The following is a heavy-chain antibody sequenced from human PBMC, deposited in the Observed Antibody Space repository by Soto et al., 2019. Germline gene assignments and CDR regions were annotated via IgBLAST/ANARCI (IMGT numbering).Heavy chain of an antibody. CDR1: GYTFTSYD. D-gene: IGHD2-21*02. CDR3: ARRDLYCGGDCYWP. CDR2: MNPNSGNT. Sequence: QVQLVQSGAEVKKPGASVKVSCKASGYTFTSYDINWVRQATGQGLEWMGWMNPNSGNTGYAQKFQVRVTMTRNTSISTAYMELSSLRSEDTAVYYCARRDLYCGGDCYWPWGQGTLVTVSS. V-gene: IGHV1-8*01. J-gene: IGHJ5*02.